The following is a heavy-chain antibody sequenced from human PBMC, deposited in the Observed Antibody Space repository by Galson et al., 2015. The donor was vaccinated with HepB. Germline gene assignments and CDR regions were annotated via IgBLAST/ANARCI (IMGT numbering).Heavy chain of an antibody. V-gene: IGHV6-1*01. CDR2: TYYRAKWYN. Sequence: CAISGDSVSNNNAAWYWIRQSPLRGLEWLGRTYYRAKWYNDYAESLRSRITINPDTSKNQFSLQLNSVTPEDTAEYYCARVSGTIYYYGMDVWGQGTTVSVSS. CDR1: GDSVSNNNAA. CDR3: ARVSGTIYYYGMDV. J-gene: IGHJ6*02. D-gene: IGHD6-13*01.